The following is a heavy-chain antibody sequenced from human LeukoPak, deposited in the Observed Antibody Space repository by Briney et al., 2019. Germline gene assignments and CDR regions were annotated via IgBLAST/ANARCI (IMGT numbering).Heavy chain of an antibody. CDR3: VASVNLERRS. J-gene: IGHJ5*02. CDR2: IKQDGSEK. D-gene: IGHD1-1*01. Sequence: PGGSLRLSCAASGFTFSSYWMSWVRQAPGKGLEWVANIKQDGSEKYYVDSVKGRFTISRGNAKNSLYLQMNSLRAEDTAVYYCVASVNLERRSWGQGTLVTVSS. V-gene: IGHV3-7*01. CDR1: GFTFSSYW.